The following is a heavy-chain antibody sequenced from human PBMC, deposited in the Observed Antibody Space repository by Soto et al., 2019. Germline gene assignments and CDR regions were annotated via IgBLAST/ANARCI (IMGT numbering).Heavy chain of an antibody. CDR3: ASFFSSGYYSNWFDP. J-gene: IGHJ5*02. D-gene: IGHD3-22*01. CDR2: IYYSGNT. V-gene: IGHV4-61*01. CDR1: GGSVSSGSYY. Sequence: QVQLQESGPGLVKPSETLSLTCTVSGGSVSSGSYYWSWIRQPPGKGLEWIGYIYYSGNTNYNPSLKSRVTISVDTSKNQFSLKLSSVTAADTAVYYCASFFSSGYYSNWFDPWGQGTLVTVSS.